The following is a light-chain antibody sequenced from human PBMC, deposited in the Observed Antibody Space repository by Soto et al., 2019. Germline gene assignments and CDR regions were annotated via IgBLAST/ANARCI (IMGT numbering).Light chain of an antibody. CDR2: GAS. CDR3: QQYGSSPRIT. V-gene: IGKV3-20*01. CDR1: QSVSSSY. J-gene: IGKJ5*01. Sequence: EIVLTQAPGTLSLSPGERDTLSCRASQSVSSSYLAWYQQKPGQAPRLLIYGASSRATGIPDRFSGSGSGTDFTLTISRLEPEDFAVYYCQQYGSSPRITFGQGTRLENK.